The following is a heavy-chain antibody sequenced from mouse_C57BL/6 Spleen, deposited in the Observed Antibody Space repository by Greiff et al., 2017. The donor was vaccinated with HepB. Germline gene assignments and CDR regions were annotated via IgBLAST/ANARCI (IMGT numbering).Heavy chain of an antibody. CDR3: ARYGSSYGYFDV. V-gene: IGHV1-82*01. Sequence: VQLQQSGPELVKPGASVKISCKASGYAFSSSWMNWVKQRPGKGLEWIGRIYPGDGATNYNGKFKGKATLTADKSSSTAYMQLSSLTSEDSAVYFCARYGSSYGYFDVWGTGTTVTVSS. D-gene: IGHD1-1*01. CDR1: GYAFSSSW. J-gene: IGHJ1*03. CDR2: IYPGDGAT.